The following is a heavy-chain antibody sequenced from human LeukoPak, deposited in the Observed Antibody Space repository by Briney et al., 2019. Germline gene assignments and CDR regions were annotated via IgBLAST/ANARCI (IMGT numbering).Heavy chain of an antibody. D-gene: IGHD3-10*01. J-gene: IGHJ5*02. CDR2: IIPIFGTA. Sequence: SVKVSCKASGGTFSSYAISWVRQAPGQGLEWMGGIIPIFGTANYAQKFQGRVTITADESTSTAYMELSSLRSEDTAVYYCARAIVTMVRGVIRVGRFDPWGQGTLVTVSS. CDR1: GGTFSSYA. V-gene: IGHV1-69*13. CDR3: ARAIVTMVRGVIRVGRFDP.